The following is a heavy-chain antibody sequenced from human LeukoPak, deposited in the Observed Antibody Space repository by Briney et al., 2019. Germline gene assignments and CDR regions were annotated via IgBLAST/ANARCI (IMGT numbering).Heavy chain of an antibody. CDR1: GFTFSSYW. V-gene: IGHV3-7*01. CDR3: ATQLTWYSSSWYPYYFDY. J-gene: IGHJ4*02. D-gene: IGHD6-13*01. CDR2: IKQDGSEQ. Sequence: GGSLRLSCAASGFTFSSYWMSWVRQAPGKGLEWVANIKQDGSEQYYVDSVKGRFTISRDNAKNSLYLQMNSLRAEDTAVYYCATQLTWYSSSWYPYYFDYWGQGTLVTVSS.